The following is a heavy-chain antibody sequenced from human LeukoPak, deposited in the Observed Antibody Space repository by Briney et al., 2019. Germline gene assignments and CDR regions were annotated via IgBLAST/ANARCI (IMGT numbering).Heavy chain of an antibody. D-gene: IGHD2-2*02. CDR2: IYYSGST. V-gene: IGHV4-30-4*01. Sequence: SETLSLTCTVSGGSISSGDYYWSWIRQPPGKGLEWTRYIYYSGSTYYNPSLKSRVTISVDTSKNQFSLKLSSVTAADTAVYYCVMEPAAIGYYYYGMDVWGQGTTVTVSS. J-gene: IGHJ6*02. CDR1: GGSISSGDYY. CDR3: VMEPAAIGYYYYGMDV.